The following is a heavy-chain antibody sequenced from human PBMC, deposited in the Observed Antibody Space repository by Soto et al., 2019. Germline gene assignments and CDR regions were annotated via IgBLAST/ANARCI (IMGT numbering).Heavy chain of an antibody. D-gene: IGHD6-19*01. CDR2: IYYSGST. CDR1: GGSISSYY. Sequence: SETLSLTCTVSGGSISSYYWSWIRQPPGKGLEWIGYIYYSGSTNYNPSLKSRVTISVDTSKNQFSLKLSSVTAADTAVYYCASSYSSGWYWFDPWGQGTLVTVSS. CDR3: ASSYSSGWYWFDP. J-gene: IGHJ5*02. V-gene: IGHV4-59*01.